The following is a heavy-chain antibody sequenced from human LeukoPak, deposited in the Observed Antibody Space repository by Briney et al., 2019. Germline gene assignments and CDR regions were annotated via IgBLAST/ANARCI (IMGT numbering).Heavy chain of an antibody. CDR1: GGSISSGGYY. CDR2: ISDRGPA. Sequence: NPSQTLSLTCTVSGGSISSGGYYWSWIRQPPGKGLEWIGYISDRGPAYYNPSLKSRFTISVDRPKNQFFLTVTSVTAADTAVYFCARSRQASGLLGSWGQGTLVAVSS. D-gene: IGHD3-10*01. CDR3: ARSRQASGLLGS. J-gene: IGHJ5*01. V-gene: IGHV4-30-2*01.